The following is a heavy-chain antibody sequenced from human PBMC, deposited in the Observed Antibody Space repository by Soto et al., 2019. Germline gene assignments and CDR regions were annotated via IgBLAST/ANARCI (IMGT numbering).Heavy chain of an antibody. CDR2: IYYSGST. V-gene: IGHV4-31*03. CDR1: GGSISSGGYY. Sequence: SETLSLTCTVSGGSISSGGYYWSWIRQHPGKGLEWIGYIYYSGSTYYNPSLKSRVTISADTSKNQFSLKLSSVTAADTAVYYCARETVIIANXFDYWGQGTLVTVSS. D-gene: IGHD3-10*01. CDR3: ARETVIIANXFDY. J-gene: IGHJ4*02.